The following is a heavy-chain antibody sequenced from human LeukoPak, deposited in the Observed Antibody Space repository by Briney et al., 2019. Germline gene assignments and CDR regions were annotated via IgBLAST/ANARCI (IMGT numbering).Heavy chain of an antibody. CDR1: GFTFSSYA. J-gene: IGHJ3*02. D-gene: IGHD2-2*01. Sequence: GGSLRLSCSVSGFTFSSYAMHWVRQAPGKGLEYVSTISSNGDSTHNADSVKGRFTISRDNSKNTLYLQMSSLRAEDTAVYYCVKDPYCSSTSCYAAFDIWGQGTMVTVSS. CDR2: ISSNGDST. CDR3: VKDPYCSSTSCYAAFDI. V-gene: IGHV3-64*03.